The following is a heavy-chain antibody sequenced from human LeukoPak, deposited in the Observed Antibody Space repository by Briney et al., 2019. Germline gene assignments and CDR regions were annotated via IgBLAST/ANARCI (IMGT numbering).Heavy chain of an antibody. V-gene: IGHV3-7*01. CDR2: IKNNGSEK. CDR3: ARHLSGITGYTYGRGIDY. D-gene: IGHD5-18*01. J-gene: IGHJ4*02. Sequence: GGALRLSFAAPGFPFCSYWVSWVRPAPGKGLGGGAQIKNNGSEKYYVDSVKGRFTISRDNAKTSLYLQMNSLRAEDTAVYYCARHLSGITGYTYGRGIDYWGQGTLVTVSS. CDR1: GFPFCSYW.